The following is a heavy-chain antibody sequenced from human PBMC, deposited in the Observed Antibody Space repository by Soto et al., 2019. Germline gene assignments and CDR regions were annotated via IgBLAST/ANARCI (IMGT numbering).Heavy chain of an antibody. V-gene: IGHV2-5*02. CDR2: IYWDDNK. D-gene: IGHD3-9*01. J-gene: IGHJ1*01. Sequence: QITLKESGRTLVKPTQTLTLSCTFSGFSLSTSGVGVGWIRQPPEKALEWLALIYWDDNKRYSPSLKSRLTLAKDTSKSHMVLTMTNMDPVDTGTYYCAHTNYYILTGYYPRIYFHHWGQGTLVTVSS. CDR3: AHTNYYILTGYYPRIYFHH. CDR1: GFSLSTSGVG.